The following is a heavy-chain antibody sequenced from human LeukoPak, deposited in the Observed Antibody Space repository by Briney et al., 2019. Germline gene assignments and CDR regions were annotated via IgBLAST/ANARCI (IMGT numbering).Heavy chain of an antibody. CDR2: IHGSGGT. J-gene: IGHJ4*02. V-gene: IGHV4-4*07. D-gene: IGHD2-15*01. CDR1: GGSIGNDY. CDR3: ARGPKGFDYFDS. Sequence: LETLSLTCTISGGSIGNDYWNCIRQSAGKGLEWIGRIHGSGGTNYNPFLQSRVTMSVDTSKNEFSLSLSAVTAADTAVYYCARGPKGFDYFDSWGQGTLVTVSS.